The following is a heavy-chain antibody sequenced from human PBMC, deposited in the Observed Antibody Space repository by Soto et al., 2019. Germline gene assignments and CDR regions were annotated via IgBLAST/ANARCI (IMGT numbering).Heavy chain of an antibody. CDR3: AKDLLMEAYYGMDV. CDR1: GFTFSSYG. Sequence: QVQLVESGGGVVQPGRSLRLSCAASGFTFSSYGMHWVRQAPGKGLEWVAVISYDGSNKYYADSVKGRFTISRDNSKNPLYLQMNSLRAEDTAVYYCAKDLLMEAYYGMDVWGQGTTVTVSS. CDR2: ISYDGSNK. D-gene: IGHD2-8*01. V-gene: IGHV3-30*18. J-gene: IGHJ6*02.